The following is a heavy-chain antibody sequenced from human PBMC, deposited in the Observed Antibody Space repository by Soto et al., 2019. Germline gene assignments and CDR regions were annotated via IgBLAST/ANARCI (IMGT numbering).Heavy chain of an antibody. CDR1: GFTFSSYA. CDR3: AREADCSSTSCYSDDYFDY. Sequence: PGGSLRLSCAASGFTFSSYAMHWVRPAPGKGLEWVAVISYDGSNKYYADSVKGRFTISRDNSKNTLYLQMNSLRAEDTAVYYCAREADCSSTSCYSDDYFDYWGQGTLVTVSS. J-gene: IGHJ4*02. V-gene: IGHV3-30-3*01. CDR2: ISYDGSNK. D-gene: IGHD2-2*01.